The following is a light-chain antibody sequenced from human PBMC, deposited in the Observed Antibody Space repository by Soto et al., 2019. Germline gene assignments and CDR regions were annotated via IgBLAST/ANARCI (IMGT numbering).Light chain of an antibody. CDR1: SSYIGGYNF. CDR3: SLYKTTNTRYV. CDR2: EVT. Sequence: QSVLTQPASVSGSPGQSITISCTGTSSYIGGYNFVSWYQQHPGKAPKLIIYEVTNRPSGVSDRFSGSKSVNTASLTISGLQAEDEADHYFSLYKTTNTRYVFGNGTKVTV. J-gene: IGLJ1*01. V-gene: IGLV2-14*01.